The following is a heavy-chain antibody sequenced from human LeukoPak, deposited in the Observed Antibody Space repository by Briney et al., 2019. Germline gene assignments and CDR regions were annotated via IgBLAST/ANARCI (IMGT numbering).Heavy chain of an antibody. CDR2: IFTSGST. D-gene: IGHD6-19*01. CDR1: GGSISTYY. Sequence: PSETLSLTCTVSGGSISTYYWSWIRQPAGKGLEWIGRIFTSGSTDYNPSLKSRVTMSVDASKNQFSLKLSSVTAADTAVYYCARDKGGSGWHYFDYWGQGTLVTVSS. CDR3: ARDKGGSGWHYFDY. V-gene: IGHV4-4*07. J-gene: IGHJ4*02.